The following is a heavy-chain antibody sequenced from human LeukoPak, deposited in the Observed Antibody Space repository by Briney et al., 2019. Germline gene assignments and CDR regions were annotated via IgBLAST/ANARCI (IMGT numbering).Heavy chain of an antibody. CDR2: IYYSGST. V-gene: IGHV4-59*06. CDR3: ARVSVDTALWVYYFDY. J-gene: IGHJ4*02. Sequence: PSETLSLTCTVSGGSISSYYWSWIRQHPGKGLEWIGYIYYSGSTYYNPSLKSRVTISVDTSKNQFSLKLSSVTAADTAVYYCARVSVDTALWVYYFDYWGQGTLVTVSS. D-gene: IGHD5-18*01. CDR1: GGSISSYY.